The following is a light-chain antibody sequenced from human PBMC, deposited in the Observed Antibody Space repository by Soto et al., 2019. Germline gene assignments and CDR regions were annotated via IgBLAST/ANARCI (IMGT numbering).Light chain of an antibody. Sequence: ILLTPSPATLSVSPGERATLSCRASPSVDSNLAWYQQKPGQAPRLLIYGASTRATGIPARFSGSGSGTEFTLTISSLQSEDFAVYYCQQYNNWPPITFGQGTRLENK. J-gene: IGKJ5*01. CDR3: QQYNNWPPIT. CDR1: PSVDSN. V-gene: IGKV3-15*01. CDR2: GAS.